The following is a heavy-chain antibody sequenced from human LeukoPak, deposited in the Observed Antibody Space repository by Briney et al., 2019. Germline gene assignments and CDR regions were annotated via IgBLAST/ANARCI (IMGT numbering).Heavy chain of an antibody. J-gene: IGHJ4*02. V-gene: IGHV3-53*01. CDR2: IYSGGST. Sequence: GGSLRLSCAASGFTVSSNYMSWVRQAPGKGLEWVAVIYSGGSTYYADFVKGRFTISRDNSKNTLYLQMNSLRAEDTAVYYCAKAQRGYFDYWGQGTLVTVSS. CDR1: GFTVSSNY. D-gene: IGHD1-26*01. CDR3: AKAQRGYFDY.